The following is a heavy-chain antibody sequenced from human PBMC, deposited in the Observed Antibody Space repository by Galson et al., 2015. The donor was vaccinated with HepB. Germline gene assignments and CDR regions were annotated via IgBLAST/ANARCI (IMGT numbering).Heavy chain of an antibody. D-gene: IGHD3-9*01. J-gene: IGHJ4*01. CDR3: ARDSGSYDVLTGYSSYFDL. V-gene: IGHV3-69-1*01. CDR1: GFSLSAYN. CDR2: ISGSTYI. Sequence: SLRLSCAASGFSLSAYNMNWVRQAPGKGLEWVSYISGSTYIYYKDSVQGRFTISRDTAENSVYLQMNSLRVEDTAVYYCARDSGSYDVLTGYSSYFDLWGPGTLVTVSS.